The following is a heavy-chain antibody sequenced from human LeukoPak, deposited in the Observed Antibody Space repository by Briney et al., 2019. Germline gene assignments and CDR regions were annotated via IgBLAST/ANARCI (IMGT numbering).Heavy chain of an antibody. Sequence: SETLSLTCTVSGASISNNNYYWGWIRQPPGKGLEWIGNIYYSGSTYYNPSLKSRVTISVDTSKNQFSLKLSSVTAADTAVYYCARYDPENMLDAFDIWGQGTMVTVSS. CDR3: ARYDPENMLDAFDI. CDR2: IYYSGST. CDR1: GASISNNNYY. D-gene: IGHD2-8*01. J-gene: IGHJ3*02. V-gene: IGHV4-39*01.